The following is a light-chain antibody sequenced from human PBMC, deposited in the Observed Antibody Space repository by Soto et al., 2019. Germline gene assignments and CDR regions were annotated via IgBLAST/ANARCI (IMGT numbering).Light chain of an antibody. Sequence: EKVMTQSPATLSISPGERATLSCRASQSVTSNLAWYQQKPGQAPRLLIFGASTRATGIPARFSGSGSGTDFTLTISSLQPEDFATYYCQQSYSTPRITFGQGTRLEIK. CDR3: QQSYSTPRIT. V-gene: IGKV3-15*01. CDR1: QSVTSN. J-gene: IGKJ5*01. CDR2: GAS.